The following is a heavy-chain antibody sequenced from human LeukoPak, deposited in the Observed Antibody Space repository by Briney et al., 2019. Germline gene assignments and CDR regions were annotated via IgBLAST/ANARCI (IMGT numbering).Heavy chain of an antibody. CDR2: IYTSGST. V-gene: IGHV4-61*02. CDR3: ARGGGMATIN. Sequence: SETLSLTCTVSGGSISSGSYYWSWIRQPAGKGLEWIGRIYTSGSTNYNPSLKSRVTISVDTSKNQFSLKLSSVTAADTAVYYCARGGGMATINWGQGTLVTVSS. CDR1: GGSISSGSYY. J-gene: IGHJ4*02. D-gene: IGHD5-24*01.